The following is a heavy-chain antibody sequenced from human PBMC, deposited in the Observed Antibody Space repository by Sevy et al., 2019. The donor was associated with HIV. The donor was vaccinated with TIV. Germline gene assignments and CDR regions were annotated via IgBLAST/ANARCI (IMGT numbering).Heavy chain of an antibody. D-gene: IGHD3-10*01. CDR3: ARERTMVRGATYYFDY. CDR1: GGSISGSS. J-gene: IGHJ4*02. V-gene: IGHV4-4*07. CDR2: VLASAST. Sequence: SETLSLTCTVTGGSISGSSWSWIRQPPGKGLEWIGNVLASASTNYNPSLKSRVTISLDTSESQYSLILHSVTAADTAVYYCARERTMVRGATYYFDYWGQGTLVTVSS.